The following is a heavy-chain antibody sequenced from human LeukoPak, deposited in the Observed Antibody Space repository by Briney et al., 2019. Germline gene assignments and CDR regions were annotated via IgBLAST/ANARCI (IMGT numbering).Heavy chain of an antibody. V-gene: IGHV4-34*01. CDR3: ARGVMGPAAIQYFQH. CDR1: GGSFSGYY. Sequence: SETLSLTCAVYGGSFSGYYWSWIRQPPGEGLEWIGEINHSGSTNYNPSLKGRVTISVDTSKNQFSLKLSSVTAADTAVYYCARGVMGPAAIQYFQHWGQGTLVTVSS. J-gene: IGHJ1*01. CDR2: INHSGST. D-gene: IGHD2-2*01.